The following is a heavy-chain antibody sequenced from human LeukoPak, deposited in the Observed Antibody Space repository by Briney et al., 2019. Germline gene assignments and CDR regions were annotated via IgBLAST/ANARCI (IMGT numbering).Heavy chain of an antibody. D-gene: IGHD3-10*01. CDR3: ARAAYYGSGTSRFDP. V-gene: IGHV4-38-2*02. J-gene: IGHJ5*02. Sequence: SETLSLTCTVSGHSLSTAYSWGWIRLPPGKGLEWSWIIKHRGRTFSNTSLKRPAAPSADTSKTQFYLKLSSVTAADTAVYYCARAAYYGSGTSRFDPWGQGTLVTASS. CDR2: IKHRGRT. CDR1: GHSLSTAYS.